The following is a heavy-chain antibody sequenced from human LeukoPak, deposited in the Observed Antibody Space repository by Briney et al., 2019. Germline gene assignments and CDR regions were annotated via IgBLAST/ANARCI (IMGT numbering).Heavy chain of an antibody. CDR1: GVSISSGGYS. J-gene: IGHJ3*02. Sequence: SETLSLTCAVSGVSISSGGYSWSWIRQPPGKGLEWIGYIYHSGSTYYNPSLKSRVALSVDTSKNQFSLKLSSLTAADTAVYYCAKSREEIRGLDAFDIWGQGTMVTVSS. V-gene: IGHV4-30-2*05. D-gene: IGHD5-24*01. CDR2: IYHSGST. CDR3: AKSREEIRGLDAFDI.